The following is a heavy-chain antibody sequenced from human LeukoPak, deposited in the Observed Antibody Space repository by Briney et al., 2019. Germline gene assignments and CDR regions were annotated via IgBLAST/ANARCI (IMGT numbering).Heavy chain of an antibody. D-gene: IGHD3-22*01. V-gene: IGHV3-30*02. CDR2: IRYDGSNK. Sequence: PGGSLRLSCAASGFTFSSYGMHWVRQAPGKGLEWVAFIRYDGSNKYYADSVKGRFTISRDNSKSTLYLQMNSLRAEDTAIYYCAKSPDYDGWGAFDIWGQGTMVTVSS. CDR3: AKSPDYDGWGAFDI. CDR1: GFTFSSYG. J-gene: IGHJ3*02.